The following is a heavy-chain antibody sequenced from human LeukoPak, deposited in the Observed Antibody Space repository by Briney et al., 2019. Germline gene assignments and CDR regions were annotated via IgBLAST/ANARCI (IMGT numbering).Heavy chain of an antibody. CDR1: GGSINGYY. CDR3: ARGYGSHMDV. Sequence: SQTLSLTCTVSGGSINGYYWSWFRQPLGKGLEWFGWIHSSGSTEDNPSLKNRVTMSVDKSKNQFSLKLSSVTAADTAVYYRARGYGSHMDVWGQGTTVTVSS. CDR2: IHSSGST. D-gene: IGHD3-10*01. V-gene: IGHV4-4*08. J-gene: IGHJ6*02.